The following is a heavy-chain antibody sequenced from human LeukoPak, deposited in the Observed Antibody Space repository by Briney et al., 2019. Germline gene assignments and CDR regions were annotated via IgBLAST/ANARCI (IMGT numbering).Heavy chain of an antibody. J-gene: IGHJ5*02. V-gene: IGHV4-39*07. CDR2: IYYSGST. Sequence: SETLSLTCTVSGGSISSSSYYWGWIRQPPGKGLEWIGSIYYSGSTYYNPSLKSRVTISVDTSKNQFSLKLSSVTAADTAVYYCARVSDFWSTNNWFDPWGQGTLVTVSS. CDR3: ARVSDFWSTNNWFDP. D-gene: IGHD3-3*01. CDR1: GGSISSSSYY.